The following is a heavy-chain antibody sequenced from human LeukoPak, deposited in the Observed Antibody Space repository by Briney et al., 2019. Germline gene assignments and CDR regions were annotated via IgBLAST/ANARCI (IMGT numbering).Heavy chain of an antibody. CDR1: GFTFSSYG. CDR3: AKDQGSSWYYFDY. J-gene: IGHJ4*02. V-gene: IGHV3-30*18. D-gene: IGHD6-13*01. Sequence: GGSLRLSCAASGFTFSSYGMPWVRQAPGKGLEWVAVISYDGSNKYYADSVKGRFTISRDNSKNTLYLQMNSLRAEDTAVYYCAKDQGSSWYYFDYWGQGTLVTVSS. CDR2: ISYDGSNK.